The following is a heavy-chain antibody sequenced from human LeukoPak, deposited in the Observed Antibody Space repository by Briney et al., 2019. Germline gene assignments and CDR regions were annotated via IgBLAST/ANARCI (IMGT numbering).Heavy chain of an antibody. J-gene: IGHJ3*02. CDR2: IYTSGST. CDR3: ARLSVSLNAFDM. Sequence: SETLSLTCTVSGGSISSGSYYWSWIRQPAGKGLEWIGRIYTSGSTNYNPSLKSRVTMSVDTSKNQFSLKLSSVTAADTAVYYCARLSVSLNAFDMWGQGTMVTVSS. CDR1: GGSISSGSYY. V-gene: IGHV4-61*02.